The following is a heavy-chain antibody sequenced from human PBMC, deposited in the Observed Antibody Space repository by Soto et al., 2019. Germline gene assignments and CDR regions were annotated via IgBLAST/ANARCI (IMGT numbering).Heavy chain of an antibody. CDR1: GGTFSSYT. CDR2: IIPIFGIA. J-gene: IGHJ4*02. CDR3: AREMSYCSSTSCYEGGRYDY. D-gene: IGHD2-2*01. V-gene: IGHV1-69*08. Sequence: QVQLVQSGAEVQKPGSSVKVPCKASGGTFSSYTISWVRQAPGQGLEWMGRIIPIFGIAKYAQKFQGRVTTPADKSTSTAYMGLSSLRSEDTAVYYCAREMSYCSSTSCYEGGRYDYWGQGTPVTVSS.